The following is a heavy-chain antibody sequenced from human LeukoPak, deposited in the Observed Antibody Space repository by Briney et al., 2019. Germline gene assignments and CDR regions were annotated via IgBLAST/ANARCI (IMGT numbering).Heavy chain of an antibody. D-gene: IGHD1-26*01. V-gene: IGHV1-18*01. CDR3: ARDIGEVGAKFNYYYYGMDV. Sequence: ASVKVSCKASGYTFTGYGISWVRQAPGQGLEWMGWISAYNGNTNYAQKLQGRVTMTTGTSTSTAYMELRSLRSDDTAVYYCARDIGEVGAKFNYYYYGMDVWGQGTTVTVSS. CDR1: GYTFTGYG. J-gene: IGHJ6*02. CDR2: ISAYNGNT.